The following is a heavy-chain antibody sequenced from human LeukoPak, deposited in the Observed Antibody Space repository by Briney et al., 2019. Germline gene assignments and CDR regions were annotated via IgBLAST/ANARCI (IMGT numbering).Heavy chain of an antibody. Sequence: SETLSLTCTVSGGSISSGGYYWSWLRQHPGKGLEWIGYIYYSGSTYYNPSLKSRVTISVDTSKNQFSLKLSSVTAADTAVYYCARRDIVATKIDYWGQGTLVTVSS. CDR3: ARRDIVATKIDY. J-gene: IGHJ4*02. CDR2: IYYSGST. V-gene: IGHV4-31*03. D-gene: IGHD5-12*01. CDR1: GGSISSGGYY.